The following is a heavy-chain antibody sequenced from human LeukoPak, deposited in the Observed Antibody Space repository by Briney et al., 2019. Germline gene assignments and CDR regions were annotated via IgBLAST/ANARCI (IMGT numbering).Heavy chain of an antibody. CDR1: GFTFGTYA. CDR2: ITGTGGTT. D-gene: IGHD4-23*01. J-gene: IGHJ3*02. V-gene: IGHV3-23*01. Sequence: PGGSLRLSCTASGFTFGTYAMSWVRQAPGKGLEWVSAITGTGGTTYYADSVKGRFTISRDNSVNTLYLQMNSLRAEDTAVYYCAKRGADSGGNSALVAFDIWGQGTMVTVSS. CDR3: AKRGADSGGNSALVAFDI.